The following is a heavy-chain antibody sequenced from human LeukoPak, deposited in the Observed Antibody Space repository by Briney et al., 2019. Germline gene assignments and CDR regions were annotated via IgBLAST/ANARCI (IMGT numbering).Heavy chain of an antibody. V-gene: IGHV4-61*02. D-gene: IGHD1-26*01. CDR2: NYTSGST. CDR3: ATWEPRGYYFDY. Sequence: PSETLSLTCTASGCSISSGSYYWSWIRQPAGKGLEWIVRNYTSGSTNYNPSLKSRATISVDTSKNQFSLKLSPVTAADTAVYYCATWEPRGYYFDYWGQGTLVTVSS. CDR1: GCSISSGSYY. J-gene: IGHJ4*02.